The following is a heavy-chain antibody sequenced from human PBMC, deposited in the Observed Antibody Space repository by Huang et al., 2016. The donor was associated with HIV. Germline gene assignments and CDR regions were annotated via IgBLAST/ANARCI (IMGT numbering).Heavy chain of an antibody. V-gene: IGHV4-59*01. CDR2: IHYRGRI. CDR1: GGSISSYY. D-gene: IGHD6-13*01. J-gene: IGHJ6*02. CDR3: ARGGPYSRDYYYYGMDV. Sequence: QVQLQESGPGLVKTSETLSLTCTVSGGSISSYYWSWLRQHPGKGSGWIGYIHYRGRINHNPSLKRRVTTSVDTSKNQFFLKLSSVTAADTAVYYCARGGPYSRDYYYYGMDVWGQGTTVTVSS.